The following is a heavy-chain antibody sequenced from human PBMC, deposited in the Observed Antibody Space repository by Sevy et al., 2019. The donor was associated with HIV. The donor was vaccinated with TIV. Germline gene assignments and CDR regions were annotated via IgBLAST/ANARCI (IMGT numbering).Heavy chain of an antibody. CDR1: GFRFNNFA. CDR3: AKHWSENLFSDSFFDF. Sequence: GGSLRLSCAASGFRFNNFAIAWVRQAPGKGPEWVSSISSTGDTMYYADSVRGRFAISRDNSRNTLYLQMTNVRVEDTAIYYCAKHWSENLFSDSFFDFWGQGTLVTVSS. J-gene: IGHJ4*02. V-gene: IGHV3-23*01. D-gene: IGHD3-3*01. CDR2: ISSTGDTM.